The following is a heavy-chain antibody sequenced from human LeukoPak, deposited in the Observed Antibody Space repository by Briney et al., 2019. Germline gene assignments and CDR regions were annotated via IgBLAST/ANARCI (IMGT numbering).Heavy chain of an antibody. D-gene: IGHD2/OR15-2a*01. CDR1: VYTFTDYG. Sequence: ASAQVSCKASVYTFTDYGVTWVRPAPGQGREWMGWISARNGNTKHSQRLQGRVTMTTDTSTSTAYMELRSLTSDDTAVYYCARDHALWSNCFDYWGQGTLVTVSS. CDR2: ISARNGNT. CDR3: ARDHALWSNCFDY. J-gene: IGHJ4*02. V-gene: IGHV1-18*01.